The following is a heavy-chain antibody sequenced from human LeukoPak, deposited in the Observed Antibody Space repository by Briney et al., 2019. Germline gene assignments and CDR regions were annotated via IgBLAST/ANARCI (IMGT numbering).Heavy chain of an antibody. Sequence: SETLSLTCTVSGGSISSYYWSWIRQPPGKGLEWIGYIYYSGSTNYNPSLKSRVTISVDTSKNQFSLKLSSVTAADTAVYYCARDRLAAAGTIRDLFDYWGQGTLVTVSS. CDR3: ARDRLAAAGTIRDLFDY. V-gene: IGHV4-59*12. CDR2: IYYSGST. CDR1: GGSISSYY. D-gene: IGHD6-13*01. J-gene: IGHJ4*02.